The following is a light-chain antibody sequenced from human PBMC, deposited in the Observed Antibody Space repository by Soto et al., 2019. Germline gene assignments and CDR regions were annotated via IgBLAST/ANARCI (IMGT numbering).Light chain of an antibody. CDR3: NSYAGSNNWV. Sequence: QSALTQPPSASGSPGQSVTISCTGTCSDVGGYNYVSWYQQHPGKAPKLMIYEVSKRPSGVPDRFSGSKSGNTASLTVSGLQAEDEADYYCNSYAGSNNWVFGGGTKVTVL. CDR2: EVS. CDR1: CSDVGGYNY. V-gene: IGLV2-8*01. J-gene: IGLJ3*02.